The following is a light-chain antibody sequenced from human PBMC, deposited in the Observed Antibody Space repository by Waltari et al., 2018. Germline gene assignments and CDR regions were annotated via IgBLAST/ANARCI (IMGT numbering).Light chain of an antibody. Sequence: DIVLTQSPSTLSVSAGERAPLSCRASQSVGKYLAWYQQKPGQAPRLLIYGASTRPTGIPYRFSGSGSGTEYSLTISSFQPDDSAAYYCQKYESLPVTFGPGTHVDI. J-gene: IGKJ3*01. V-gene: IGKV3D-15*01. CDR1: QSVGKY. CDR2: GAS. CDR3: QKYESLPVT.